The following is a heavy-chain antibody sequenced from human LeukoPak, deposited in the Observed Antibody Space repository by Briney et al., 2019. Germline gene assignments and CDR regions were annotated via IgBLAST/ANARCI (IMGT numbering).Heavy chain of an antibody. CDR1: GGSISSYY. CDR2: ISYSGST. J-gene: IGHJ4*02. Sequence: SETLSLICTVSGGSISSYYWSWIRQPPGKGLEWIGYISYSGSTISNPSLKSRVTISVDTSKSQFSLKLTSVTAADTALYYCARTKLYCSGGSCYSSLDYWGQGTLVTVSS. CDR3: ARTKLYCSGGSCYSSLDY. D-gene: IGHD2-15*01. V-gene: IGHV4-59*01.